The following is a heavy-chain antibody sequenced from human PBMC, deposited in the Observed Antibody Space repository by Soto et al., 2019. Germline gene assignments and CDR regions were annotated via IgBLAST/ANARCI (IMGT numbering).Heavy chain of an antibody. CDR3: ARDSGRYYYYGMDV. CDR1: GYTFTSYA. Sequence: QVPLVQSGAEVKKPGASVKVSCKASGYTFTSYAMHWVRQAPGQRLEWMGWINAGNGNTKYSQKFQGRVTITRDTSASTAYMELSSLRSEDTAVYYCARDSGRYYYYGMDVWGQGTTVTVSS. V-gene: IGHV1-3*01. J-gene: IGHJ6*02. CDR2: INAGNGNT.